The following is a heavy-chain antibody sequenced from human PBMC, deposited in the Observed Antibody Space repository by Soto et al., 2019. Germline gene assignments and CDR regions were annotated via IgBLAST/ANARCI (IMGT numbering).Heavy chain of an antibody. J-gene: IGHJ4*02. CDR1: GVSISSGGYS. CDR3: ARGGVDYYDSCCYYFSPYYLDY. Sequence: TSETLSLTCAVSGVSISSGGYSWSWIRQPPGKGRGWIGYIYPSGSTYYNPSLKSRVTISVDRSKNQFSLKLSSVTAADTAVYYCARGGVDYYDSCCYYFSPYYLDYWGPGTLVTASS. D-gene: IGHD3-22*01. V-gene: IGHV4-30-2*01. CDR2: IYPSGST.